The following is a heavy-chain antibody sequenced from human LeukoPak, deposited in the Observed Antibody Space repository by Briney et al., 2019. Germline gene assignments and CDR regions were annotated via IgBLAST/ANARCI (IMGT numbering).Heavy chain of an antibody. D-gene: IGHD1-1*01. Sequence: SSETLSLTCAVYGGSFSGYYWSWIRQPPEKGLEWIGEINHSGSTNYNPSLKSRVTISVDTSKNQFSLKLTSVTAADTAVYYCARLSPLERTGNSYYHALDVWGQGTTVTVSS. CDR2: INHSGST. CDR1: GGSFSGYY. V-gene: IGHV4-34*01. CDR3: ARLSPLERTGNSYYHALDV. J-gene: IGHJ6*02.